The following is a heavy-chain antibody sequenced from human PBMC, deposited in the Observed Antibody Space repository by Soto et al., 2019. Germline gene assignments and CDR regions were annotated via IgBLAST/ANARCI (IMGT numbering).Heavy chain of an antibody. CDR3: ARDGERYTVGSSLHDYYYYGMDV. J-gene: IGHJ6*02. Sequence: ASVKVSCKASGYTFTSYAMHWVRQAPGQRLEWMGWINAGNGNTKYSQKFQGRVTITRDTSASTAYMELSSLRSEDTAVYYCARDGERYTVGSSLHDYYYYGMDVWGQGTTVTVSS. CDR1: GYTFTSYA. CDR2: INAGNGNT. D-gene: IGHD1-20*01. V-gene: IGHV1-3*01.